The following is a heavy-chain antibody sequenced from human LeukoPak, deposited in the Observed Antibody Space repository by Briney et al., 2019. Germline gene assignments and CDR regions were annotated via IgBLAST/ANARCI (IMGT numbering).Heavy chain of an antibody. D-gene: IGHD3-3*01. CDR1: GGSISSGDYY. V-gene: IGHV4-30-4*08. CDR3: AREEWRLFDY. CDR2: IYYSGST. J-gene: IGHJ4*02. Sequence: SQTLSLTCTVSGGSISSGDYYWSWLRQPPGRGLERIGYIYYSGSTYYNPSLKSRVTISVDTSKNQFSLKLSSVTAPDTAVYYCAREEWRLFDYWGQGTLVTVSS.